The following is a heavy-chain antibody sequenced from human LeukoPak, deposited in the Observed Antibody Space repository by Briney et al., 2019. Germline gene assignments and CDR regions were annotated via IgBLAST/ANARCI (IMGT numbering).Heavy chain of an antibody. J-gene: IGHJ5*02. CDR1: GFTFSEYY. Sequence: GGSLRLSCAASGFTFSEYYMSWIRQAPGKGLEWISDISRSGATIYYADSVKGRFIISRDNGNEILYLQMSRLRAEDTAIYYCARGSKASVNWFDPWGQGTLVTVSS. CDR2: ISRSGATI. CDR3: ARGSKASVNWFDP. V-gene: IGHV3-11*01. D-gene: IGHD3-16*01.